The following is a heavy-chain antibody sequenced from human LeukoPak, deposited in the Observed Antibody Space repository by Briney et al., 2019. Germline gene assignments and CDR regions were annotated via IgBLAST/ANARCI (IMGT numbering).Heavy chain of an antibody. D-gene: IGHD4-11*01. CDR3: ARGAYDYDAFDI. CDR1: QYNFTSYY. CDR2: LNPNYRDT. V-gene: IGHV1-2*06. J-gene: IGHJ3*02. Sequence: ASVKVSCKASQYNFTSYYIHWVRQAPGQGLEWMGRLNPNYRDTNFAQRFQGRVTMTRDTTITTAFMELSNLRSDDTAIYYCARGAYDYDAFDIWGQGTMVTVSS.